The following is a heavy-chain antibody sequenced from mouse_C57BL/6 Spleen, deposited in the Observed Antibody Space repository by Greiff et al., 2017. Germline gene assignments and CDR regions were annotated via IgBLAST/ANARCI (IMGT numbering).Heavy chain of an antibody. V-gene: IGHV14-1*01. CDR3: TRCYYGSRENAMDY. D-gene: IGHD1-1*01. CDR2: IDPEDGDT. J-gene: IGHJ4*01. CDR1: GFNIKDYY. Sequence: EVQLQQSGAELVRPGASVKLSCTASGFNIKDYYMHWVKQRPEQGLEWIGRIDPEDGDTEYAPKFQGKATMTADTSSNTAYLQLSSLTSEDTAVYYCTRCYYGSRENAMDYWGQGTSVTVSS.